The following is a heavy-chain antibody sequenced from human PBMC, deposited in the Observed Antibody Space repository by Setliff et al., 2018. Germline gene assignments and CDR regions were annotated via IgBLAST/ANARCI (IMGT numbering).Heavy chain of an antibody. Sequence: ASVKVSCKVSGSTLTELTMYWVRQAPGKGLEWMGSFNPEDGEIIYAQKFLGRVTMTEDTSTDTACMELSSLRSEDTAVYYCATKDYDTSGYYRPFGFWGQGTLVTVSS. V-gene: IGHV1-24*01. CDR1: GSTLTELT. J-gene: IGHJ4*01. CDR2: FNPEDGEI. D-gene: IGHD3-22*01. CDR3: ATKDYDTSGYYRPFGF.